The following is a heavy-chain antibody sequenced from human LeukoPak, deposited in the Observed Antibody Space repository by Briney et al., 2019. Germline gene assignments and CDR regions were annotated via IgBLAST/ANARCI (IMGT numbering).Heavy chain of an antibody. V-gene: IGHV1-69*02. CDR1: GGTFSSYT. CDR2: IIPILGIA. CDR3: ARLYCSGGSCYSDY. D-gene: IGHD2-15*01. Sequence: SVKVSCKASGGTFSSYTISWVRQAPGQGLEWMGRIIPILGIANYAQKFQGRVTITADKSTSRAYMELSSLRSEDTAVYYCARLYCSGGSCYSDYWGQGTLVTVSS. J-gene: IGHJ4*02.